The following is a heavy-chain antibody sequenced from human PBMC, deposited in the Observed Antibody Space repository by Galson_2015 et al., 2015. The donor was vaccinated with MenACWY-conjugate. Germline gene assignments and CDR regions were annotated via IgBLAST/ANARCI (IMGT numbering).Heavy chain of an antibody. Sequence: CAISGDSVSSNSAAWNWIRQSPSRGLEWLGRTYYRSKWYSDYAVSVKSRIAINVDTSKSQSSLHLNSVTPEDTAVYYCARESGRVFQYWGQGTLVAVSS. V-gene: IGHV6-1*01. CDR3: ARESGRVFQY. CDR2: TYYRSKWYS. CDR1: GDSVSSNSAA. J-gene: IGHJ4*02.